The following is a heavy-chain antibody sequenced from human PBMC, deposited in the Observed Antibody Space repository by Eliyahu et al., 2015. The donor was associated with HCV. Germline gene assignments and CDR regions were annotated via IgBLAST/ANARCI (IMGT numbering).Heavy chain of an antibody. V-gene: IGHV5-51*01. D-gene: IGHD1-26*01. Sequence: EVQLVQSGAEVKKPGESLKISCKGSGYRFSNYWIGWVRXMPGQGLEWMGIIYPGDSDTRYSPSFQGQVTISADKSISTAFLQWSSLKASDTAIYYCARQAGDTGSYSWWGQGTLVTVSS. CDR2: IYPGDSDT. J-gene: IGHJ4*02. CDR1: GYRFSNYW. CDR3: ARQAGDTGSYSW.